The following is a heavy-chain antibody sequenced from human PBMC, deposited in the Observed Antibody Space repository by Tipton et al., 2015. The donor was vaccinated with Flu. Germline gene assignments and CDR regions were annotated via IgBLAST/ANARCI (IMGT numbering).Heavy chain of an antibody. CDR1: GGSISSGSYY. D-gene: IGHD6-19*01. J-gene: IGHJ5*02. CDR3: AREGSGWYRNWFDP. Sequence: TLSLTFTVSGGSISSGSYYWSWIRQPAGKGLEWIGRIYTSGSTNYNPSLKSRVTISVDTSKNQFSLKLSSVTAADTAVYYCAREGSGWYRNWFDPWGQGTLVTVSS. CDR2: IYTSGST. V-gene: IGHV4-61*02.